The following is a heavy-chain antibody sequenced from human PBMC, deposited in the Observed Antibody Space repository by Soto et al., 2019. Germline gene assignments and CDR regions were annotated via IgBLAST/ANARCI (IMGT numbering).Heavy chain of an antibody. Sequence: ASVKVSCKASGYTFTSYAMHWVRQAPGQRLEWMGWINAGNGNTKYSQKFQGRVTITRDTSASTAYMELSSLRSEDTAVYYCARAGQILECFLHWGQGTLVTVSS. J-gene: IGHJ4*02. D-gene: IGHD3-3*01. V-gene: IGHV1-3*01. CDR3: ARAGQILECFLH. CDR1: GYTFTSYA. CDR2: INAGNGNT.